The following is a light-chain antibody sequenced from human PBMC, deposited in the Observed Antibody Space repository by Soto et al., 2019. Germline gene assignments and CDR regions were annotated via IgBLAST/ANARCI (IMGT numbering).Light chain of an antibody. CDR2: DAS. Sequence: EIVLTQSPATLSLSPGERATLSCRASQSVSSYLAWYQQKPGQAPRLLIYDASNRATGIPARFSGSGSGTDFTLTISRLEPEDFAVYYCQQRSNWPPEFTFGPGTKVDIK. J-gene: IGKJ3*01. V-gene: IGKV3-11*01. CDR1: QSVSSY. CDR3: QQRSNWPPEFT.